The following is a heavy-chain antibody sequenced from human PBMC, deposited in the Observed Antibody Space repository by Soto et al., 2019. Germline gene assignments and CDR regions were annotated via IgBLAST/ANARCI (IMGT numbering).Heavy chain of an antibody. D-gene: IGHD3-10*01. J-gene: IGHJ6*02. V-gene: IGHV1-58*01. CDR1: GFTFTSSA. Sequence: SVKVSCKASGFTFTSSAVQWVRQARGQRLEWIGWIVVGSSNTNYAQKFQERVTITRDMSTSTAYMELSSLRSEDTAVYYCAAATDTLLWRMDVWGQGTTVTVSS. CDR3: AAATDTLLWRMDV. CDR2: IVVGSSNT.